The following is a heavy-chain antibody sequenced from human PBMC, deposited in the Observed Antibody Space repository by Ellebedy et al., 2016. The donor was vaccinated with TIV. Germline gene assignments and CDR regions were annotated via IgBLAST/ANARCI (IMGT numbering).Heavy chain of an antibody. CDR3: ARAGYYGSEFDY. V-gene: IGHV4-39*07. D-gene: IGHD3-10*01. J-gene: IGHJ4*02. CDR2: IYYSGST. CDR1: GGSISSSSYY. Sequence: SETLSLXXTVSGGSISSSSYYWGWIRQPPGKGLEWIGSIYYSGSTNYNPSLKSRVTISVDTSKNQFSLKLSSVTAADTAVYYCARAGYYGSEFDYWGQGTLVTVSS.